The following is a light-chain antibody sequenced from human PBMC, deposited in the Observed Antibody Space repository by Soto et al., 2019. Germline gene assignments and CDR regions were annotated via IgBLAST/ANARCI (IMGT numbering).Light chain of an antibody. V-gene: IGKV3-20*01. CDR2: RAS. CDR1: QSVTSNY. Sequence: EIVLTQSPGTLSLYPGESATLSCRASQSVTSNYIAWYQQKPGQAPRLLIYRASTRATGIPDRFSGSGSGTDFTLTISRLEPEDFALYSCQQYNDWPRTFGQGTKVDIK. CDR3: QQYNDWPRT. J-gene: IGKJ1*01.